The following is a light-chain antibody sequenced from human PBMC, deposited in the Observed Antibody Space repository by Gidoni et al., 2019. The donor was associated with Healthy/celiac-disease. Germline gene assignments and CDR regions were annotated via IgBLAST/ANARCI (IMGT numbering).Light chain of an antibody. J-gene: IGKJ2*01. Sequence: DIQMTQSPSTLSASVGDRVTITCRASQSISSWLAWYQQKPGKAPKLLIYKASSLESGVPSRFSGSGSGTEFTLTISSLQPDDFATYYSQQYRTFGQGTKLEIK. CDR2: KAS. V-gene: IGKV1-5*03. CDR3: QQYRT. CDR1: QSISSW.